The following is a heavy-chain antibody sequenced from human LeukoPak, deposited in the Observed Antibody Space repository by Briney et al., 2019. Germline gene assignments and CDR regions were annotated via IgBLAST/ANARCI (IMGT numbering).Heavy chain of an antibody. V-gene: IGHV4-59*01. CDR3: ARVLSTIAARPFDY. D-gene: IGHD6-6*01. J-gene: IGHJ4*02. CDR2: IYYSGST. Sequence: PSETLSLTCTVSGGSMSPYHWSWIRQPPGKGLEYIGYIYYSGSTNFNHALKSRVTISVDTSKKQFSLKLTSVTAADTAVYYCARVLSTIAARPFDYWGQGALVTVSS. CDR1: GGSMSPYH.